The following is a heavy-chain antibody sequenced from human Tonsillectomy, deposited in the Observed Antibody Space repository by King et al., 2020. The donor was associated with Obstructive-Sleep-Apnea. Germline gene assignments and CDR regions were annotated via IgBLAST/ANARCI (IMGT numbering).Heavy chain of an antibody. V-gene: IGHV5-10-1*01. Sequence: VQLVQSGAEVKKPGESLRISCTGSGYTFTSYWISWVRQMPGKGLEWMGKIDPTDSYANYGPSFEGHVTISAAKSTRTAYLQWSSLKASDTAMHYCARNIGYSSNTPNYGGYRGYDWSDYWGQGTLVTVSS. CDR2: IDPTDSYA. CDR1: GYTFTSYW. J-gene: IGHJ4*02. CDR3: ARNIGYSSNTPNYGGYRGYDWSDY. D-gene: IGHD5-12*01.